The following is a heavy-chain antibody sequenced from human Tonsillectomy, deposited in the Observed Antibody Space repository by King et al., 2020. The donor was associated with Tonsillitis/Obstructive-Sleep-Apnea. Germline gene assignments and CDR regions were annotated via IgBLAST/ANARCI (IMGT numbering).Heavy chain of an antibody. V-gene: IGHV3-7*03. D-gene: IGHD5-18*01. CDR2: IKQDGSEK. Sequence: VQLVESGGGLVQPGGSLRLSCAASGFTFSSYWMSWVRQAPGKGLEWVANIKQDGSEKYYVDSVKGRFTISREKAKNSLYLQMNSLRAEDTAVYYCARTLGTTAMAFYFDYWGQGTLVTVSS. CDR3: ARTLGTTAMAFYFDY. CDR1: GFTFSSYW. J-gene: IGHJ4*02.